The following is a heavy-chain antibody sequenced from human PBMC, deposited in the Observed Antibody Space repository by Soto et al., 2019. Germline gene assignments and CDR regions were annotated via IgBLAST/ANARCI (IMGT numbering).Heavy chain of an antibody. Sequence: QVQLVQSGAEVKKPGASVKVYCKASGYTFTSYDINWVRQATGQGLEWMGWMNPNSGNTGYAQKFQGRVTMTRNTSISTANRELSRLRSEDTAVYYCAGVGKGWRGGDAFDIWGQGTMVTVSS. V-gene: IGHV1-8*01. D-gene: IGHD1-26*01. CDR3: AGVGKGWRGGDAFDI. CDR1: GYTFTSYD. J-gene: IGHJ3*02. CDR2: MNPNSGNT.